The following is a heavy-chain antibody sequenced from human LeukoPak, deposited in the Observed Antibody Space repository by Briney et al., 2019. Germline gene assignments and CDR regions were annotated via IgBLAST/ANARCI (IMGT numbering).Heavy chain of an antibody. J-gene: IGHJ5*02. V-gene: IGHV3-30*18. CDR1: GFTFSSYG. CDR2: IYYDGSNK. Sequence: GGSLRLSCAASGFTFSSYGMHWVRQPPGKGLEWVAVIYYDGSNKYYADSVKGPFTTSRDNSKTTLYLQMNSVRADDTAVYYCAKGGLVHRFDPWGQGTLVTVSS. CDR3: AKGGLVHRFDP.